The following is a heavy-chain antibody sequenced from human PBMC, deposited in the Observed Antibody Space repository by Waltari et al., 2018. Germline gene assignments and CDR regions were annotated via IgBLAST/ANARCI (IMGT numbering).Heavy chain of an antibody. J-gene: IGHJ4*02. CDR1: GFSFSTYE. D-gene: IGHD5-18*01. V-gene: IGHV3-48*03. Sequence: EVQLVESGGTLVQPGGSLRVSCAASGFSFSTYEMNWVRQAPGKGLEWVSYITSSGTTIYYADSVKGRFTISRDNAKNSLHLQMNSLRVEDTATYYCARASIFRDTGNTFDSWGQGNLVTVSS. CDR2: ITSSGTTI. CDR3: ARASIFRDTGNTFDS.